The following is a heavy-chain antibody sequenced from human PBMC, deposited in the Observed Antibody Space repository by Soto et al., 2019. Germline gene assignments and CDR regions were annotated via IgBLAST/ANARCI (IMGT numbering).Heavy chain of an antibody. V-gene: IGHV2-26*01. Sequence: QVTLKESGPVLVKPTETLTLTCTVSGFSLSNGRMGVSWIRQPPGKALEWLAHIFSNDEKSYCTSLKCRLTMAKDTSKNQVVLSLTNLAPVETATYFCARIQAGYFDSSGHYYYFDYWGQGTQVTVSP. CDR1: GFSLSNGRMG. CDR2: IFSNDEK. J-gene: IGHJ4*02. D-gene: IGHD3-22*01. CDR3: ARIQAGYFDSSGHYYYFDY.